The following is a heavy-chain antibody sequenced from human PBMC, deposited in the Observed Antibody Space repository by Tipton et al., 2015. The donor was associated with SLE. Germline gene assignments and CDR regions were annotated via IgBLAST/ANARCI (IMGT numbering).Heavy chain of an antibody. CDR1: GGSISRYS. Sequence: TLSLTCTVSGGSISRYSWSWIRQPPGKGLEWIGEIYHSGSTNYNPSLKSRLSISVDKSNNQFSLKMTSVTAADTAVYYCARFDGSVPVFEFWGQGTLVTVSS. D-gene: IGHD5-24*01. CDR2: IYHSGST. CDR3: ARFDGSVPVFEF. J-gene: IGHJ4*02. V-gene: IGHV4-59*12.